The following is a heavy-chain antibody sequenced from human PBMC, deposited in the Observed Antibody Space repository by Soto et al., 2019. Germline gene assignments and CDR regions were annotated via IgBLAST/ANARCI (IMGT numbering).Heavy chain of an antibody. J-gene: IGHJ4*02. CDR3: ARTRGPDY. Sequence: GGSLRLSCAASGFIFSSYGMHWVRQAPGKGLEWVAVIWYDGSNTYYADPVKGRFTISRDNSKNTLFLQMNSLRDEDTAVYYCARTRGPDYWGQGTLVTVSS. CDR2: IWYDGSNT. D-gene: IGHD2-8*02. V-gene: IGHV3-33*01. CDR1: GFIFSSYG.